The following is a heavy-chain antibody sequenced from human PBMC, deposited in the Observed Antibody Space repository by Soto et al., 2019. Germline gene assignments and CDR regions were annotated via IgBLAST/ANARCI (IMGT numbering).Heavy chain of an antibody. D-gene: IGHD3-10*01. CDR2: ISGGGGPT. J-gene: IGHJ4*03. CDR3: AKVSRFLDSGLI. CDR1: GFTFSYYA. Sequence: GGSLRLSCAASGFTFSYYAMSWVRQAPGKGLEWVSAISGGGGPTYYADSVKGRFTISRDNSKNTLYLQMNSLRADDTAVYYCAKVSRFLDSGLIWGQGTLVTVSS. V-gene: IGHV3-23*01.